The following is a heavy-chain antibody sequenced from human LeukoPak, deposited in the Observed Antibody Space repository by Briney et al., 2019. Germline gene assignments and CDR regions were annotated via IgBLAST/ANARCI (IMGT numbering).Heavy chain of an antibody. Sequence: GGSLTLSCVASGFTFNNHWMTWVRQAPGKGLEWVATIKHEGSEKYYVDSVKGRFTISRDDGKNSLYLQMNSLRAEDTAVYYCTRGGIWGMDVWGQGTTVIVSS. CDR2: IKHEGSEK. J-gene: IGHJ6*02. D-gene: IGHD1-26*01. CDR1: GFTFNNHW. V-gene: IGHV3-7*01. CDR3: TRGGIWGMDV.